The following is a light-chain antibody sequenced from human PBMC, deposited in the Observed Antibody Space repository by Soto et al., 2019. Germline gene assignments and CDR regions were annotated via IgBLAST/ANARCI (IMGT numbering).Light chain of an antibody. CDR2: AAS. J-gene: IGKJ4*01. Sequence: DIQLTQSPSFLSASVGDRVTITCRASQGISSYLAWYQQKPGKAPKLLIYAASTLQSGVPSRFSGSGSGTEFTLTISSLQPEDFATYYCQQLNSYHVTFGGGTKADIK. CDR1: QGISSY. CDR3: QQLNSYHVT. V-gene: IGKV1-9*01.